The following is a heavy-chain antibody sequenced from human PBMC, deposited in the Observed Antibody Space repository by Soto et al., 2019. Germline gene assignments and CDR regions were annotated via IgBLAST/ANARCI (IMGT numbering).Heavy chain of an antibody. D-gene: IGHD6-19*01. J-gene: IGHJ4*02. V-gene: IGHV3-30*18. CDR2: ISYDGSKN. CDR3: ANSGEYSSGWYRGYLDY. Sequence: QVQLVESGGGVVQPGRSLRLSCAASGFTFNTYGMHWVRQAPGKGLEWVAVISYDGSKNNYADSVKGRFIISRDNSKNTLYLQMNSLRAEDTAVYYCANSGEYSSGWYRGYLDYWGQGTLVAVSS. CDR1: GFTFNTYG.